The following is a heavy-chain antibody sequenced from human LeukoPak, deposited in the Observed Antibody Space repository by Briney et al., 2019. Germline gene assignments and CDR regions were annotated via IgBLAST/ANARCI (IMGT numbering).Heavy chain of an antibody. V-gene: IGHV3-30*18. D-gene: IGHD1-26*01. J-gene: IGHJ4*02. CDR1: GFTFSDYY. Sequence: HPGGSLRLSCAASGFTFSDYYMSWIRQAPGKGLEWVAVISYDGSNKYYADSVKGRFTISRDNSKNTLYLQMNSLRAEDTAVYYCAKDRYSGSYGRSYRGEYYFDYWGQGTLVTVSS. CDR2: ISYDGSNK. CDR3: AKDRYSGSYGRSYRGEYYFDY.